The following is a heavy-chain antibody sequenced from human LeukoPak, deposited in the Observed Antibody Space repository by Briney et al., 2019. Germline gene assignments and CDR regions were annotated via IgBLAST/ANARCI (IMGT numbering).Heavy chain of an antibody. V-gene: IGHV3-21*01. J-gene: IGHJ4*02. D-gene: IGHD4-17*01. Sequence: GGSLRLSCAASGFTFSSYSVNWVRQAPGKGLEWVSSISSSSSYIYYADSVKGRFTVSRGNAKISLFLQMNSLRAEDTAVYYCARGGAYGDLTQPFDHWGQGTLVTVSS. CDR2: ISSSSSYI. CDR1: GFTFSSYS. CDR3: ARGGAYGDLTQPFDH.